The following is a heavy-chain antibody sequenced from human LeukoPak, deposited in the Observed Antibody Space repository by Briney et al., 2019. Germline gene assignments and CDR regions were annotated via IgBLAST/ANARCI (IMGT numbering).Heavy chain of an antibody. CDR1: GFIFSTYG. V-gene: IGHV3-33*01. CDR3: ARASGPFDF. Sequence: PGGSLRLSCAASGFIFSTYGIHWVRQAPGKGLEWVAVIFSDGYTKYYAGSVKDRFTISRDNSKNTLYLHINSLIPGDTGVYYCARASGPFDFWGQGTLLTVSS. CDR2: IFSDGYTK. D-gene: IGHD3-10*01. J-gene: IGHJ4*02.